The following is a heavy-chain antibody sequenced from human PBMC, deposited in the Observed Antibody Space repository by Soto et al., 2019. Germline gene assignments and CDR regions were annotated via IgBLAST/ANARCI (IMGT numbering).Heavy chain of an antibody. CDR1: CASISGGYYY. J-gene: IGHJ4*02. CDR2: VFYTGFT. D-gene: IGHD1-20*01. V-gene: IGHV4-39*01. Sequence: SETLSLTCAFSCASISGGYYYWAWLRQSPGKGPEWIGSVFYTGFTSYNPSLESRVSVSVDTSKSQFSLKLSAVTAADTAVYYCATSQKGYNWNYFDHWGQGALVTVSS. CDR3: ATSQKGYNWNYFDH.